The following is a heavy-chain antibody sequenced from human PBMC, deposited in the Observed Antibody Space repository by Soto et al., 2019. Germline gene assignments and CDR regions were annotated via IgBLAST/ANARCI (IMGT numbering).Heavy chain of an antibody. J-gene: IGHJ3*02. CDR2: INHSGST. V-gene: IGHV4-34*01. D-gene: IGHD1-26*01. Sequence: SETLSLTCAVYGGSFTGYYWSWIRRPPGKGLEWIGEINHSGSTNYNPSLKSRVTISVDTSKNQFSLQLNSVTPEDTAVYYCARERVRRGSYWGDAFDIWGQGTMVTVSS. CDR1: GGSFTGYY. CDR3: ARERVRRGSYWGDAFDI.